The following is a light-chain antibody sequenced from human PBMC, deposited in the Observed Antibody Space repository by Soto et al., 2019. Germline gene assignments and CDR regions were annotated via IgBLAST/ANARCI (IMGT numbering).Light chain of an antibody. CDR2: DVS. CDR1: SSDVGGYNY. CDR3: SSYTSSSTG. J-gene: IGLJ2*01. V-gene: IGLV2-14*01. Sequence: QSVVTQPNSGSGSPGQSITISCTGTSSDVGGYNYVSWYQQHPGKAPKLMIYDVSNRPSGVSNRFSGSKSGNTASLTISGLQAEDEAAYYCSSYTSSSTGFGGGTTLTVL.